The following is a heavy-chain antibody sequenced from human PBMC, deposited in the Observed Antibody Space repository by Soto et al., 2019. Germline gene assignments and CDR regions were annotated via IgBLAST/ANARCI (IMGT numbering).Heavy chain of an antibody. CDR2: IYWDEDK. J-gene: IGHJ4*02. Sequence: QITLNESGPTVVKPAETLTLTCTFSGFSLTTSGVGVGWIRQSPGKAPEWLALIYWDEDKRYSASRKSRLTITKDTSKNQVVLTMASVDPADTATYYCAHRILRTVFGLVTTTAIYFDFWGQGTPVVVSS. D-gene: IGHD3-3*01. V-gene: IGHV2-5*02. CDR1: GFSLTTSGVG. CDR3: AHRILRTVFGLVTTTAIYFDF.